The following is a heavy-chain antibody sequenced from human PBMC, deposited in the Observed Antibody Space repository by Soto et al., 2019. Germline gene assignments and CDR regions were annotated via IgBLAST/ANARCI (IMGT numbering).Heavy chain of an antibody. J-gene: IGHJ4*02. CDR1: GGTFSSYA. V-gene: IGHV1-69*01. CDR2: IIPIFGTA. D-gene: IGHD4-17*01. Sequence: QVQLVQSGAEVKKPGSSVKVSCKASGGTFSSYAISWVRQAPGQGLEWMGGIIPIFGTANYAQKFQGRVTITADESTSTAYMELSSLRAEDTAVYYCATPPAPYGDYPFDYWGQGTLVTVSS. CDR3: ATPPAPYGDYPFDY.